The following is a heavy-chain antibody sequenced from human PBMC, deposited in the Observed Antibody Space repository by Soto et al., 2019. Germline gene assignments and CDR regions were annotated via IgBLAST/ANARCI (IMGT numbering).Heavy chain of an antibody. CDR2: IKQDGSEK. V-gene: IGHV3-7*01. CDR1: GFTFSSYW. D-gene: IGHD3-9*01. CDR3: ARVNDDILTGSNWFDP. J-gene: IGHJ5*02. Sequence: TGGSLRLSCAASGFTFSSYWMSWVRQAPGKGLEWVANIKQDGSEKYYVDSVKGRFTISRDNAKNSLYLQMNSLRAEDTAVYYCARVNDDILTGSNWFDPWGQGTLVTVSS.